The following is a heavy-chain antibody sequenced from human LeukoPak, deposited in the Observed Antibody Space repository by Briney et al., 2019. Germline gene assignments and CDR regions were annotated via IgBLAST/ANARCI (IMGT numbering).Heavy chain of an antibody. CDR3: ARLRKPAAGTWVFDTSGYYFDF. J-gene: IGHJ4*02. Sequence: SETLSLTCTVSGGSISSGNYYWGWIRQPPGRGLEWIGIIYYTGSTFYNPCLKSRVTISVDTSMRQFSLKLRSVTAADTAVFYCARLRKPAAGTWVFDTSGYYFDFWGQGTLVTVSS. CDR1: GGSISSGNYY. V-gene: IGHV4-39*01. D-gene: IGHD6-13*01. CDR2: IYYTGST.